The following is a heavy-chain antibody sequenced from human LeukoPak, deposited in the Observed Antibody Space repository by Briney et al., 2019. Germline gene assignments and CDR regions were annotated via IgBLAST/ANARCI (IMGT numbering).Heavy chain of an antibody. CDR2: MNPDSGDT. J-gene: IGHJ5*02. V-gene: IGHV1-8*01. CDR1: GYTFSDFD. Sequence: ASVKVSCKTSGYTFSDFDIIWIRQASGQGLEWMGWMNPDSGDTGFAQNFQGRVTMTRDTSQNTAYMELTGLTSNDTAVYYCARTVRYSTCLDPWGRGTLVAVSS. CDR3: ARTVRYSTCLDP. D-gene: IGHD2-21*01.